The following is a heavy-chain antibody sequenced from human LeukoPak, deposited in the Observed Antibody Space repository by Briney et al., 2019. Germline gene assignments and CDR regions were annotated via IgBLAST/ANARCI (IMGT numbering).Heavy chain of an antibody. Sequence: SETLSLTCTVSGGSFSSYYWSWIRQPPGKGLEWIGSIYYSGSTYYNPSLKSRVTISVDTSKNQFSLQLSSVTAADTAVFYCARHEAYSSSLDYWGQGTLVTVSS. CDR3: ARHEAYSSSLDY. D-gene: IGHD6-13*01. V-gene: IGHV4-59*05. CDR1: GGSFSSYY. CDR2: IYYSGST. J-gene: IGHJ4*02.